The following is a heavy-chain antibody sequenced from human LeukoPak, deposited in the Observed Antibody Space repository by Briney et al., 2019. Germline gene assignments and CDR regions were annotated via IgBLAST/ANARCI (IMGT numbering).Heavy chain of an antibody. CDR1: EFTVSRNY. CDR3: TRDQMNY. V-gene: IGHV3-53*01. Sequence: GGSLRLSCTASEFTVSRNYMLWVRQAPGKGLVWVSLIFSNGDTHYADPVKGRFTISRDTSKNTVSLQMNSLRVEDTAMYYCTRDQMNYWGQGTLVTVSS. CDR2: IFSNGDT. J-gene: IGHJ4*02. D-gene: IGHD5-24*01.